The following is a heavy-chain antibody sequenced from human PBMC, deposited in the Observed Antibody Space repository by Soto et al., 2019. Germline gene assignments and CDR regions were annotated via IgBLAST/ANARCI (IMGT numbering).Heavy chain of an antibody. CDR3: ARQYYDSRVYPSCYDP. V-gene: IGHV4-30-2*01. D-gene: IGHD3-22*01. CDR2: IYHSVST. Sequence: SQTLSLTCTVSGGSISSGGYSWSWIGQPTGKGLEWIGYIYHSVSTYYNPSLNSRVTISVDRSKKQFTLKLSCVTAAYAAVYYCARQYYDSRVYPSCYDPWGQGTLVTVSS. J-gene: IGHJ5*02. CDR1: GGSISSGGYS.